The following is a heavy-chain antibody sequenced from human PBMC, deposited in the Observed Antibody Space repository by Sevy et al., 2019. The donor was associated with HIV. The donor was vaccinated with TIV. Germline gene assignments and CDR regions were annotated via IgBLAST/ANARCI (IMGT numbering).Heavy chain of an antibody. CDR2: IWYDGSNK. D-gene: IGHD6-19*01. V-gene: IGHV3-33*01. J-gene: IGHJ4*02. Sequence: GGSLRLSCAASGFTFSSYGMHWVRQAPGKGLEWVAVIWYDGSNKYYADSVKGRFTISRDNSKNTLYLQMNSLRAEDTAVYYRARDRVAAYYFDYWGQGTLVTVSS. CDR3: ARDRVAAYYFDY. CDR1: GFTFSSYG.